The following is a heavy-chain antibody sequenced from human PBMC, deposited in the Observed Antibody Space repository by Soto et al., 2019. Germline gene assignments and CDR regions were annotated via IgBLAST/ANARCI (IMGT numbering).Heavy chain of an antibody. CDR3: AHRLGGDYYYGMDV. V-gene: IGHV2-5*02. CDR1: GFSLSTSGVG. Sequence: QITLKESGPTLVKPTQTLTLTCTFSGFSLSTSGVGVGWVRQPPGKALGWLALIFWDDDKRYSPSLKSRLTITKDTSKNQVVLTMTNMDPVDTATYYCAHRLGGDYYYGMDVWGQGTTVTVSS. D-gene: IGHD2-21*01. J-gene: IGHJ6*02. CDR2: IFWDDDK.